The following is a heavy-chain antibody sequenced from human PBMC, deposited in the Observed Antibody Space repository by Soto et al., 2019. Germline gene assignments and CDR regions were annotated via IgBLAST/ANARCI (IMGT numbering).Heavy chain of an antibody. CDR3: ARAIHGYNYRVDF. CDR2: ITPVFETP. V-gene: IGHV1-69*13. CDR1: GGSFTSDA. J-gene: IGHJ6*02. D-gene: IGHD5-12*01. Sequence: SVKVSCKVSGGSFTSDAISWVRQAPGQGLEWMGGITPVFETPNYAQKFRGRVTITADESTDTAYMELSSLRSEDTAVYYCARAIHGYNYRVDFWGQGTTVTVSS.